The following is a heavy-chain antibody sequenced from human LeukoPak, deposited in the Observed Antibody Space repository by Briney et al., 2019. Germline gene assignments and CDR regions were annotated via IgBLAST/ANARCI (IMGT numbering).Heavy chain of an antibody. V-gene: IGHV4-34*01. D-gene: IGHD3-22*01. CDR1: GGSFSGYY. Sequence: SETLSLTCAVYGGSFSGYYWGWIRQPPGNALELVGEINHSGSTNYNPSLKSRVTISVDTSKNQFSLKLSSVTAADTAVYYCARETTVTTYYYDSSAGFDPWGQGTLVTVSS. CDR2: INHSGST. J-gene: IGHJ5*02. CDR3: ARETTVTTYYYDSSAGFDP.